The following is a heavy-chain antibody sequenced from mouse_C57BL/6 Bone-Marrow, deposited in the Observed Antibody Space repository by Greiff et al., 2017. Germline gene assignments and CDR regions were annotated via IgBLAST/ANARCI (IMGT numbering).Heavy chain of an antibody. CDR1: GYTFTSYW. D-gene: IGHD1-1*01. CDR2: IYPGSGST. J-gene: IGHJ2*01. V-gene: IGHV1-55*01. CDR3: AGHYYYGSRTLLVDY. Sequence: QVQLKQSGAELVKPGASVKMSCKASGYTFTSYWITWVKQRPGQGLEWIGDIYPGSGSTNYNEKFKSKATLTVDTSSSTAYLQLSSLTSEDSAVXYCAGHYYYGSRTLLVDYWGQGTTLTVSS.